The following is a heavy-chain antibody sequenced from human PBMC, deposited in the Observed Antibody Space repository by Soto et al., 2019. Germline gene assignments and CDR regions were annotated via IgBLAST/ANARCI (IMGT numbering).Heavy chain of an antibody. J-gene: IGHJ6*02. CDR1: GGTFSSYA. D-gene: IGHD2-2*02. CDR3: ARRSRAYCSSTSCYTGGTYYYYGMDV. CDR2: VIPIFGTA. V-gene: IGHV1-69*06. Sequence: SVKVSCKVSGGTFSSYAISWVRQAPGQGLEWMGGVIPIFGTANYAQKFQGRVTITADKSTSTAYMELSSLRSEDTAVYYCARRSRAYCSSTSCYTGGTYYYYGMDVWGQGTTVTVSS.